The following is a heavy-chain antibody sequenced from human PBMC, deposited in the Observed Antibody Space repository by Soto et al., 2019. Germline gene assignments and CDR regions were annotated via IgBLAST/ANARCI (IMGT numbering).Heavy chain of an antibody. CDR2: IYSGGSA. CDR1: GFTVSSNY. D-gene: IGHD6-19*01. CDR3: ARVGQWLVRVYYYYGMDV. V-gene: IGHV3-53*01. Sequence: PGGSLRLSCAGSGFTVSSNYMSWVRQAPGKGLEWVSVIYSGGSAYYADSVKGRFTISRDNSKNTLYLQMNSLRAEDTAVYYCARVGQWLVRVYYYYGMDVWGQGTTVTVSS. J-gene: IGHJ6*02.